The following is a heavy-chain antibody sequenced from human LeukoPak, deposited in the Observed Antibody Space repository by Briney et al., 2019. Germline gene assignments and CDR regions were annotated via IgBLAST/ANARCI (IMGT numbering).Heavy chain of an antibody. CDR1: GYTFTVYY. CDR2: INPNSGGT. D-gene: IGHD3-22*01. Sequence: ASVKVSCKASGYTFTVYYMHWVRQAPGQGLEWMGWINPNSGGTNYAQKFQGRVTMTRDTSISTACMELSRLRSDDTAVYYCARGVGIYDSSDYWGQGTLVTVSS. CDR3: ARGVGIYDSSDY. J-gene: IGHJ4*02. V-gene: IGHV1-2*02.